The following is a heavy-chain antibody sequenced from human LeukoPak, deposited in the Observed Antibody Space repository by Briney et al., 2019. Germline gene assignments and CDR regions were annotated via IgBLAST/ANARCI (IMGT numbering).Heavy chain of an antibody. V-gene: IGHV3-7*01. J-gene: IGHJ4*01. CDR3: ARDGTAAGLYFDL. D-gene: IGHD6-13*01. CDR1: GFTFSDYW. Sequence: PGGPLRLSCVISGFTFSDYWMNWVRQAPGKGLEWVAIINQNGAEKSYVDSVKGRFTISRDNPRNSLYLQMNSLRAEDTAVYYCARDGTAAGLYFDLWGQGTLVTVSS. CDR2: INQNGAEK.